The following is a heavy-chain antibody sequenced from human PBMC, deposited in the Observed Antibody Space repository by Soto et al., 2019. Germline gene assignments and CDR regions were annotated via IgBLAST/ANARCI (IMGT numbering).Heavy chain of an antibody. D-gene: IGHD5-12*01. J-gene: IGHJ4*02. V-gene: IGHV4-59*01. CDR1: GGSISSYY. CDR2: IHYSGNP. CDR3: ARAPVDGYAFFDY. Sequence: SETLSLTCTVSGGSISSYYWSWIRQPPGKGVEWIGYIHYSGNPKYNSSLKSRVTISLDMSERQSSLKLTSVTAADTAVYWCARAPVDGYAFFDYWGQGALVTSPQ.